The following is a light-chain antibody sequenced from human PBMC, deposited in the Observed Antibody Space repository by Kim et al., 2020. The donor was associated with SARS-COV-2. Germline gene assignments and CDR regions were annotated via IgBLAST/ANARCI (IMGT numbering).Light chain of an antibody. CDR3: MIWHNSAVV. V-gene: IGLV5-45*01. CDR2: YKSDSRN. J-gene: IGLJ2*01. CDR1: SGSNIDSHK. Sequence: LTCTLNSGSNIDSHKIYWYQQKPGSPPQFLLRYKSDSRNQQGSGVPSRFSGSKDGSANAGILVISGLQSEDEADYYCMIWHNSAVVFGGGTQLTVL.